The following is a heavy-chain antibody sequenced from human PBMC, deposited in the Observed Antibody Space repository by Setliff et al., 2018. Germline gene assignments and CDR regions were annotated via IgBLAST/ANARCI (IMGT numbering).Heavy chain of an antibody. CDR1: GYTFTGYY. D-gene: IGHD3-22*01. CDR2: INPNSGGT. V-gene: IGHV1-2*06. J-gene: IGHJ4*02. Sequence: EASVKVSCKASGYTFTGYYMYWVRQAPGQGLEWMGRINPNSGGTNYAQKFQGRVTMTRDTSISTVYMELSRLRSDDTAVYYCARGALYYDSSGYYPDYWGQGTLVTVSS. CDR3: ARGALYYDSSGYYPDY.